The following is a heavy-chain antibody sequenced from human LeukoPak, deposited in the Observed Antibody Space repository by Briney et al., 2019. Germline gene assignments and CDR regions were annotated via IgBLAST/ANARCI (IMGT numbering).Heavy chain of an antibody. CDR1: GGSFSDYY. Sequence: PSETLSLTCAVYGGSFSDYYWSWIRQPPGKGLEWIGEINHSGSTNYNPSLKSRVTISVDTSKNQFSLKLSSVTAADTAVYYCARTRSSGWNYFDYWGQGTLVTVSS. CDR2: INHSGST. CDR3: ARTRSSGWNYFDY. J-gene: IGHJ4*02. D-gene: IGHD6-19*01. V-gene: IGHV4-34*01.